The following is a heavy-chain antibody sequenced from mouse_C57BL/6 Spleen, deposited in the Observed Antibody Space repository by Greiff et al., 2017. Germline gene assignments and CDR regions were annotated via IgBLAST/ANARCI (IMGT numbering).Heavy chain of an antibody. CDR3: TRDPFDY. CDR1: GYTFTDYE. Sequence: VQLQQSGAELVRPGASVTLSCKASGYTFTDYEMHWVKQTPVHGLEWIGAIDPETGGTAYNQKFKGKAILTADKSSSTAYIELRSLTSEDSAVYYCTRDPFDYWGQGTTLTVSS. CDR2: IDPETGGT. V-gene: IGHV1-15*01. J-gene: IGHJ2*01.